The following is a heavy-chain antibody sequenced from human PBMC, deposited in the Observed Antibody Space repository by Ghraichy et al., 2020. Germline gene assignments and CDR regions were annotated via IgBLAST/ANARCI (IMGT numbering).Heavy chain of an antibody. CDR2: IQSSEGT. J-gene: IGHJ3*02. CDR1: GAYISSDY. CDR3: ARFKAGSPNAFDI. Sequence: SETLSRKCSVSGAYISSDYWNWIRQSAGEGLEWIGRIQSSEGTVYNPSLTSRVTMSVDTSRNQFSLKLTSVTAADTAVYYCARFKAGSPNAFDIWGQGTMVTVS. V-gene: IGHV4-4*07. D-gene: IGHD1-26*01.